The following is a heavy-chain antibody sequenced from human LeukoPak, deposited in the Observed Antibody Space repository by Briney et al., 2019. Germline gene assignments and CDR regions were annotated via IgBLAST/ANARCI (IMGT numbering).Heavy chain of an antibody. CDR2: IKQDGSEK. CDR3: ARVGYYGSGSRMDV. J-gene: IGHJ6*04. Sequence: PGGSLRLSCAASGFTFNEYWMGWVRQAPGKGLEWVANIKQDGSEKYYVDSVKGRITISRDNAKNSLFLQMNSLRAEDTAVYYCARVGYYGSGSRMDVWGKGTTVTVSS. CDR1: GFTFNEYW. V-gene: IGHV3-7*01. D-gene: IGHD3-10*01.